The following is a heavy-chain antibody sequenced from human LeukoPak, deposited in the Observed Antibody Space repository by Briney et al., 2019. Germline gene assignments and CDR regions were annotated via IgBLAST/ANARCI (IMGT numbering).Heavy chain of an antibody. V-gene: IGHV1-2*02. Sequence: ASVTVSCKASGYTFTGYYMHWVRQAPGQGLEWMGWINPNSGGTNYAQKFQGRVTMTRDTSISTAYMELSRLRSDDTAVYYCARVRSSSFLPYFDYWGQGTLVTVSS. J-gene: IGHJ4*02. CDR1: GYTFTGYY. D-gene: IGHD6-6*01. CDR2: INPNSGGT. CDR3: ARVRSSSFLPYFDY.